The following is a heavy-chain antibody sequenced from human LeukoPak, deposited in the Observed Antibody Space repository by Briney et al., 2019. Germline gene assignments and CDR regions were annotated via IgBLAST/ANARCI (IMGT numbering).Heavy chain of an antibody. D-gene: IGHD2-15*01. CDR3: ARQRRGYCSGGSCYPPGYFDY. CDR1: GGSFSGYY. J-gene: IGHJ4*02. V-gene: IGHV4-34*01. Sequence: RPSETLSLTCAVYGGSFSGYYWSWIRQPPGKGLEWIGEINHSGSTNYNPSLKSRVTISVDTSKNQFSLKLSSVTAADTAVYYCARQRRGYCSGGSCYPPGYFDYWGQGALVIVSS. CDR2: INHSGST.